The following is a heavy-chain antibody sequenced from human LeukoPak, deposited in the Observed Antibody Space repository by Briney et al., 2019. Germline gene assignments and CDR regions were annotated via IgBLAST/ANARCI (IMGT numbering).Heavy chain of an antibody. J-gene: IGHJ6*03. CDR2: INPSGGST. D-gene: IGHD4-11*01. CDR3: ARAKYSNYVYYYYMDV. CDR1: GYTFTGYY. Sequence: ASVKVSCKASGYTFTGYYMHWVRQAPGQGLEWMGIINPSGGSTSYAQKFQGRVTMTRDMSTSTVYMELSSLRSEDTAVYYCARAKYSNYVYYYYMDVWGKGTTVTVSS. V-gene: IGHV1-46*01.